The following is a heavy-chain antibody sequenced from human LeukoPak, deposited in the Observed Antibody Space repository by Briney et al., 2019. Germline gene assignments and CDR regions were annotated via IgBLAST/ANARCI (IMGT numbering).Heavy chain of an antibody. Sequence: SETLSLTCAVYGGSFSGYYWSWIRQPPGKGLEWIGEINHSGSTNYNPSLKSRVTISVDTSKNQFSLKLSSVTAADTAVYYCARGGYYYDSSTNWFDPWGQGTLVTASS. CDR3: ARGGYYYDSSTNWFDP. CDR1: GGSFSGYY. V-gene: IGHV4-34*01. CDR2: INHSGST. D-gene: IGHD3-22*01. J-gene: IGHJ5*02.